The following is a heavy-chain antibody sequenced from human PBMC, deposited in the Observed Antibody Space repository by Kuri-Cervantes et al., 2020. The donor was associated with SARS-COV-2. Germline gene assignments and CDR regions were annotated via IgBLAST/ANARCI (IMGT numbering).Heavy chain of an antibody. Sequence: GGSLRLSCAASGFTFSSYAMHWVRQAPGKGLEWVAGISYDGSNKYYADSVKGRFTISRDNSKNTLYLQMNSLRAEDTAVYYCARGEALYYYMDVWGKGTTVTVSS. V-gene: IGHV3-30-3*01. CDR2: ISYDGSNK. J-gene: IGHJ6*03. CDR3: ARGEALYYYMDV. CDR1: GFTFSSYA.